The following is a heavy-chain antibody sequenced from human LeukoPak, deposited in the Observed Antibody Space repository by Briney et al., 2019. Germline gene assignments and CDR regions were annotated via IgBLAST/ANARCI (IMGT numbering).Heavy chain of an antibody. CDR2: IRSKANNYAT. J-gene: IGHJ2*01. CDR1: GFTFSGSA. Sequence: QSGVSLRLSCAASGFTFSGSAMHWVRQASGKGLEWVGRIRSKANNYATDYAASVKGRFTISRDDSKNTAYLQMNSLKTEDTAVYYCTRHPPDDWYFDLWGRGTLVTVS. D-gene: IGHD1-14*01. V-gene: IGHV3-73*01. CDR3: TRHPPDDWYFDL.